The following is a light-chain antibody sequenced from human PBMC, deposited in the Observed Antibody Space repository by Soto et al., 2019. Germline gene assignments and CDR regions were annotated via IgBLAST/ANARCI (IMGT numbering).Light chain of an antibody. Sequence: EIVLTQSPGTLSLSPGERATLSCRASQRVSSGYLAWYQQKPGQTPRLLIYGASGRATGIPDRFSGSGSGTDFTLTISRLEPEDFAVYYCQQYGSSPLTFGQGTRLEIK. CDR3: QQYGSSPLT. CDR2: GAS. J-gene: IGKJ5*01. V-gene: IGKV3-20*01. CDR1: QRVSSGY.